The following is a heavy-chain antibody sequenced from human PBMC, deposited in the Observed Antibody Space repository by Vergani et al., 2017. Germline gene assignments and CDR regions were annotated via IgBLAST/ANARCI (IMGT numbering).Heavy chain of an antibody. J-gene: IGHJ5*02. CDR3: ARASVLRFLLFDP. CDR1: GGSISSYY. D-gene: IGHD3-3*01. V-gene: IGHV4-59*01. CDR2: IYYSGST. Sequence: QVQLQESGPGLVKPSETLSLTCTVSGGSISSYYWSWIRQPPGKGLEWIGYIYYSGSTNYNPSLKSRVTISVDTSKNQFSLKLSSVTAAEPAVYYCARASVLRFLLFDPWGQGTLVTVSS.